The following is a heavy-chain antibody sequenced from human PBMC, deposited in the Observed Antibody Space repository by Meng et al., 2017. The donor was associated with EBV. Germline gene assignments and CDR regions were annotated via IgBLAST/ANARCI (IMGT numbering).Heavy chain of an antibody. D-gene: IGHD6-13*01. CDR3: AHRRDEYSSSWYGWFDP. CDR1: GCSLSTSGVG. V-gene: IGHV2-5*02. J-gene: IGHJ5*02. CDR2: IYWDDDK. Sequence: ITLKETGPTLIKPTQTLTLTCTFSGCSLSTSGVGVGWIRQPPGKSLEWLALIYWDDDKRYSPSLKSRLTITKDTSKNQVVLTMTNMDPVDTATYYCAHRRDEYSSSWYGWFDPWGQGTLVTVSS.